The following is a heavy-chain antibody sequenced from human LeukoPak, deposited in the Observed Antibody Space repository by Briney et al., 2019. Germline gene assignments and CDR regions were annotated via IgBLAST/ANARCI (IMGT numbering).Heavy chain of an antibody. CDR1: GFVFRTYG. D-gene: IGHD3-10*01. CDR3: AKERVRGVSYFDF. V-gene: IGHV3-30*02. Sequence: GGSLRLSCAASGFVFRTYGMYWVRQAPGKGLEWVALIRYDGSHKDYADSVKGRFTVSRDNSQNTLYLQMNSLQPDDTAVYYCAKERVRGVSYFDFWGQGSLVIVSS. CDR2: IRYDGSHK. J-gene: IGHJ4*02.